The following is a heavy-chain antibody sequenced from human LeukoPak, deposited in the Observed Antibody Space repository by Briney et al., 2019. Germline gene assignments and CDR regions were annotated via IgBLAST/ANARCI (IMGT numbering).Heavy chain of an antibody. V-gene: IGHV4-4*02. D-gene: IGHD2-2*01. CDR2: IYHGGST. J-gene: IGHJ5*02. CDR1: GGSISSSNW. Sequence: PSGTLSLTCAVSGGSISSSNWWSWVRQPPGKGLEWIGEIYHGGSTNYNPSLKSRVAMSVDRSRNQFSLQLSSVTAADTAVYYCARDSSPFDPWGQGTLVTVSS. CDR3: ARDSSPFDP.